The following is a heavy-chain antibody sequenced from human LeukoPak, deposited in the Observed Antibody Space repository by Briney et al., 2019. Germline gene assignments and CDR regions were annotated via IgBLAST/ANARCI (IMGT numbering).Heavy chain of an antibody. CDR2: INSGGSGT. J-gene: IGHJ4*02. V-gene: IGHV3-74*01. CDR3: ATSLGPLTEY. D-gene: IGHD7-27*01. CDR1: GFAFSSNW. Sequence: GGSLRLSCAASGFAFSSNWMHWVRQTPGKGLVWVSRINSGGSGTSYADSVEGRFTISRDNAKNTLCLQMNSPKGEDTAVYYCATSLGPLTEYWGQGTLVTVSS.